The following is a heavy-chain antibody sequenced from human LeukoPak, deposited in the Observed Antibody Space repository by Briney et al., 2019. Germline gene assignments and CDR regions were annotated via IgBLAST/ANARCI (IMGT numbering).Heavy chain of an antibody. Sequence: SVKVSCKASGGTFSSYAISWVRQAPGQGLEWMGGIIPIFGTANYAQKFQGRATITADESTSTAYMELSSLRSEDTAVYYCARLHGQYGSGSYHLDYWGQGTLVTVSS. CDR3: ARLHGQYGSGSYHLDY. CDR1: GGTFSSYA. CDR2: IIPIFGTA. J-gene: IGHJ4*02. V-gene: IGHV1-69*13. D-gene: IGHD3-10*01.